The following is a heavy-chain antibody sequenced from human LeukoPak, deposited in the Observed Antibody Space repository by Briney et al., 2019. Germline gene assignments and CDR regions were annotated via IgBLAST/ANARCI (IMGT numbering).Heavy chain of an antibody. V-gene: IGHV4-4*02. J-gene: IGHJ5*02. CDR2: IYHSGST. CDR3: ATSGGIAAAGIRGWFDP. CDR1: GGSISSSNW. Sequence: PSGTLSLTCAVSGGSISSSNWWSWVRQPPGKGLEWIGEIYHSGSTNYNPSLKSRVTISVDTSKNQFSLKLSSVTAADTAVYYCATSGGIAAAGIRGWFDPWGQGTLVTVSS. D-gene: IGHD6-13*01.